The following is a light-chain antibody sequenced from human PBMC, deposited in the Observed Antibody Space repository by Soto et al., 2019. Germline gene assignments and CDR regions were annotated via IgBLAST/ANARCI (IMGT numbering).Light chain of an antibody. CDR3: SSWDGSLSGYV. J-gene: IGLJ1*01. CDR1: SSNIGSNY. V-gene: IGLV1-47*02. Sequence: QPVLTQPPSTSGTPGQGVTISCSGSSSNIGSNYVYWYQQLPGTAPKLLINNNNQRPSGVPDRFSASKSGTSASLAIRGLRSDDEADYYCSSWDGSLSGYVFGAGTKVTVL. CDR2: NNN.